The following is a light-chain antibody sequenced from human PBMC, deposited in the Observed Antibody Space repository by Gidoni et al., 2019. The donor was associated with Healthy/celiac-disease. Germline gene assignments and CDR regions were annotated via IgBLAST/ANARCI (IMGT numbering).Light chain of an antibody. V-gene: IGKV1-5*01. CDR1: QSISSW. Sequence: DIQMTQSPSTLSASVGDRVTITCRASQSISSWLSWYQQKPGKAPKLLIYDASSFESGVPSRFSGSVSGTEFTLTISSLQPDDFATYYCQQYNSYSRTFGQGTKVEIK. CDR2: DAS. CDR3: QQYNSYSRT. J-gene: IGKJ1*01.